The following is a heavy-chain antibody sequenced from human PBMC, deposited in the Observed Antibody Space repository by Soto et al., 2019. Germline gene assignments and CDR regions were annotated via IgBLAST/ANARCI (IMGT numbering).Heavy chain of an antibody. CDR2: INHSGST. J-gene: IGHJ4*02. CDR3: ARGIGIMTTVTPAPTRFDY. V-gene: IGHV4-34*01. Sequence: SETLSLTCAVYGGSFSGYYWSWIRQPPGKGLEWIGEINHSGSTNYNPSLKSRVTISVDTSKNQFSLKLSSVTAADTAVYYCARGIGIMTTVTPAPTRFDYWGRGTLVTVSS. CDR1: GGSFSGYY. D-gene: IGHD4-17*01.